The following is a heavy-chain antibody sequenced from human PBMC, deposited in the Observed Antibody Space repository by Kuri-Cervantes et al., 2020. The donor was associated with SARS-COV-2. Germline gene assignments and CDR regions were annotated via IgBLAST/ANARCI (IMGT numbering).Heavy chain of an antibody. Sequence: GESLKISCAVSGFTFSNYGMNWVRQAPGKGLEWVAVIWYDGENEYYAGSVKGRFTISRDNSKNTVSLHMNSLRAEDTAMYYCARGAANYYYMDVWGKGTTVTVSS. CDR3: ARGAANYYYMDV. J-gene: IGHJ6*03. CDR2: IWYDGENE. V-gene: IGHV3-33*08. D-gene: IGHD3-16*01. CDR1: GFTFSNYG.